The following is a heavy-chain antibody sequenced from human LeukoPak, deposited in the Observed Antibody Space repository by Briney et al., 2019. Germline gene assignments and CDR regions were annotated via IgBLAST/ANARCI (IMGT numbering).Heavy chain of an antibody. V-gene: IGHV3-73*01. D-gene: IGHD1-1*01. CDR1: GFTFSGSA. CDR2: IRSKANSYAT. J-gene: IGHJ3*02. CDR3: IRGLNELDAFDI. Sequence: PGGSLRLSCAASGFTFSGSAMHWVRQASGKGLEWVGRIRSKANSYATAYAASVKGRFTISRDDSKNTAYLQMNSLKTEDTAVYYCIRGLNELDAFDIWGQGTMVTVSS.